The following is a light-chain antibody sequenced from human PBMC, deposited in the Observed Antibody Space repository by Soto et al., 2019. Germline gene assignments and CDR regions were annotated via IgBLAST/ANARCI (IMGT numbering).Light chain of an antibody. Sequence: EIVLTQSPGTRSLSPGERATLSCRASQSVSSSFLAWYQQKPGQAPRLLIYGASSRATGIPDRFSGSESGTDFTLTLSRLEPEDVAVYYCQQYGSSPLTFGGGTKVEIK. CDR3: QQYGSSPLT. V-gene: IGKV3-20*01. CDR1: QSVSSSF. J-gene: IGKJ4*01. CDR2: GAS.